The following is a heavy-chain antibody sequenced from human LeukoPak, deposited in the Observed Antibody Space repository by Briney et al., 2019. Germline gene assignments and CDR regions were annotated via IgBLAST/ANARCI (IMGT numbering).Heavy chain of an antibody. Sequence: PSETLSLTCAVYGGSFSGYYWSWIRQPPGKGLEWIGEINHSGSTNYNPSLKSRVTISVDTSKNQFSLKLSSVTAADTAGSSCARLVYDDSSGSPDWGQETLVTVSS. CDR3: ARLVYDDSSGSPD. J-gene: IGHJ4*02. D-gene: IGHD3-22*01. CDR2: INHSGST. CDR1: GGSFSGYY. V-gene: IGHV4-34*01.